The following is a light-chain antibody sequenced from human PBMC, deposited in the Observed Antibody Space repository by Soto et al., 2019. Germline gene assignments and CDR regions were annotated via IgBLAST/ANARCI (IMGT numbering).Light chain of an antibody. CDR2: GNS. J-gene: IGLJ1*01. V-gene: IGLV1-40*01. Sequence: QPVLTQPPSVSGAPGQRVTISCTGSSSNIGAGYDVHWYQQLPGTAPKLLIYGNSNRPSGVPDRFSGSKSGTSASLAITGLQAEDEADYYCQSYDSSLSGGGVFGTGTKLTVL. CDR3: QSYDSSLSGGGV. CDR1: SSNIGAGYD.